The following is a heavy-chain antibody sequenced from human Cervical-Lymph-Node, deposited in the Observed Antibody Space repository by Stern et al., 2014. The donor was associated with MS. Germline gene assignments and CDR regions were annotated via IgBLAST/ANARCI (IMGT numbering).Heavy chain of an antibody. CDR1: GDTFKRHA. J-gene: IGHJ4*02. V-gene: IGHV1-69*01. D-gene: IGHD2-15*01. Sequence: QVQLVESGAEVKKPGSSVKVSCRASGDTFKRHAISWVRQAPGQRLEWMGGISPLSGTPTYAPTFQGRVTLTAEGSTSTAYMELNSLRSEDTAVYYCAREGGGHTQDLDYWGQGTLVTVSS. CDR2: ISPLSGTP. CDR3: AREGGGHTQDLDY.